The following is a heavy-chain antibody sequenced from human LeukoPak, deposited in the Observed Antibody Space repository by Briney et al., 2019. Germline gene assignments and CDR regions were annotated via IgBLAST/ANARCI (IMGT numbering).Heavy chain of an antibody. J-gene: IGHJ3*02. Sequence: GGSLRLSCAASGFTFSSYAMSWVRQAPGKGLECVSTVSGSGGSTYYADSVKGRFTISRDNSKNTLFLQMNNLRAEDTAKYYCAKSLLTTAAGTGRAFDIWGQGTMVTVSS. CDR2: VSGSGGST. D-gene: IGHD2/OR15-2a*01. CDR3: AKSLLTTAAGTGRAFDI. V-gene: IGHV3-23*01. CDR1: GFTFSSYA.